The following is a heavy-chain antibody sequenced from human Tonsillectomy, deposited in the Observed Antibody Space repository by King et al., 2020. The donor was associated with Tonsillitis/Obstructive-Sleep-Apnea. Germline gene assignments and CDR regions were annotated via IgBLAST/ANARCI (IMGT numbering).Heavy chain of an antibody. CDR2: INPNRGGT. D-gene: IGHD2-2*01. Sequence: VQLVESGAEVKKPGASVKVSCKASGYTFTGYYLHWVRRTPGQGLEWLGWINPNRGGTHYAQNFQGRVTMTRDTSNSTAYMELSRLRSDDTAVYFCARGDVGVPVAIRNWFDPWGQGTLVIVSS. V-gene: IGHV1-2*02. CDR1: GYTFTGYY. J-gene: IGHJ5*02. CDR3: ARGDVGVPVAIRNWFDP.